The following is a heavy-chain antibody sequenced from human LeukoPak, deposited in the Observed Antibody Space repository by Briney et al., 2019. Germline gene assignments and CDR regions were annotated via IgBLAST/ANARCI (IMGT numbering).Heavy chain of an antibody. CDR2: ITGSDDAT. CDR3: AKGPQLYSGYHPDY. V-gene: IGHV3-23*01. Sequence: GGSLRLSCAASGFTFSSAAMTWVRQAPGKGLEWVSTITGSDDATYYADSVKGRFTISRDFSRNTVGLQMNSLRTEDTAIYYCAKGPQLYSGYHPDYWGQGTLVSVSS. J-gene: IGHJ4*02. CDR1: GFTFSSAA. D-gene: IGHD5-12*01.